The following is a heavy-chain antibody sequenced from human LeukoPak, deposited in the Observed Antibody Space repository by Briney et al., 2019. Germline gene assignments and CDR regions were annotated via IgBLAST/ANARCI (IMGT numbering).Heavy chain of an antibody. Sequence: PGGSLRLSCAASGFTFSNAWMSWVRQAPGKGLEWVGRIKSKTDGGTTDYAAPVKGRFTISRDDSKNTLYLQMNSLKTEDTAVYYCTTLPVVVVAATTDFDYWGQGTLVTVSS. J-gene: IGHJ4*02. CDR3: TTLPVVVVAATTDFDY. CDR2: IKSKTDGGTT. V-gene: IGHV3-15*01. CDR1: GFTFSNAW. D-gene: IGHD2-15*01.